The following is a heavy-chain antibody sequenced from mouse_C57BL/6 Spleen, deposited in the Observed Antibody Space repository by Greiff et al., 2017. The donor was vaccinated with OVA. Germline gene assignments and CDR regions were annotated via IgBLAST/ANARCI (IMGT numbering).Heavy chain of an antibody. J-gene: IGHJ4*01. Sequence: VQLQQSGPGLVKPSQSLSLTCSVTGYSITSGYYWNWIRQFPGNKLEWMGYISYDGSNNYNPSLKNRISITRDTSKNQFFLKLNSVTTEDTATYYCARGGRYDPMDYWGQGTSVTVSS. D-gene: IGHD2-3*01. CDR2: ISYDGSN. V-gene: IGHV3-6*01. CDR3: ARGGRYDPMDY. CDR1: GYSITSGYY.